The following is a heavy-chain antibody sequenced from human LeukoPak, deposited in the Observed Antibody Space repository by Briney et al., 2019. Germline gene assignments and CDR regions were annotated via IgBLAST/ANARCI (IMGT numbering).Heavy chain of an antibody. V-gene: IGHV1-18*01. J-gene: IGHJ4*02. CDR1: GYTFTSYG. Sequence: GASVKVSCKASGYTFTSYGTSWVRQAPGQGLEWMGWISAYSGNTNYAQKLQGRVTMTTDTSTSTAYMELRSLRSDDTAVYYCARDSWMEAVAGDFDYWGQGTLVTVSS. D-gene: IGHD6-19*01. CDR3: ARDSWMEAVAGDFDY. CDR2: ISAYSGNT.